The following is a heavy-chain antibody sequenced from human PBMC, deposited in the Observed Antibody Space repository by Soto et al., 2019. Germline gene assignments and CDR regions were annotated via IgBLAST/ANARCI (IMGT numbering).Heavy chain of an antibody. CDR3: AKNGDYSYYYAMDV. D-gene: IGHD4-17*01. V-gene: IGHV3-11*06. Sequence: GGSLRLSCAASGFTFSDYFMSWIRQAPGKGPEWISHISSSSISTNYADSVKGRFTISRDNAKNSLYQEMTSLTAEDTAIYYCAKNGDYSYYYAMDVWGQGTAVTVSS. J-gene: IGHJ6*02. CDR1: GFTFSDYF. CDR2: ISSSSIST.